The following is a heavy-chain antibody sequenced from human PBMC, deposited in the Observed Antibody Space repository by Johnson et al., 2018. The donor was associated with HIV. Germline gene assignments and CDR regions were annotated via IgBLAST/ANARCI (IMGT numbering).Heavy chain of an antibody. D-gene: IGHD1-26*01. V-gene: IGHV3-NL1*01. Sequence: VQVVESGGGVVQPGGSLRLSCAASGFTFSNYGMHWVRQAPGKGLEWVSVLFSGGDTYYADSVRGRFTISRDNSKNTLYLQMNSLRAEDTAVYYCARGANSGSYFGAFDIWGQGTMVTVSS. J-gene: IGHJ3*02. CDR2: LFSGGDT. CDR1: GFTFSNYG. CDR3: ARGANSGSYFGAFDI.